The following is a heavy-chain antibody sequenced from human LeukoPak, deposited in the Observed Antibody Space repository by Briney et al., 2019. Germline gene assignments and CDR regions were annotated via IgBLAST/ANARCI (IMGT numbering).Heavy chain of an antibody. J-gene: IGHJ4*02. V-gene: IGHV4-39*01. CDR2: IYYSGST. CDR3: ARGYSYGSTHNDY. CDR1: GGSISSSSYY. Sequence: SETLSLTCTVSGGSISSSSYYWGWIRQPRGKGLEWIGSIYYSGSTYYNPSLKSRVTISVDTSKNQFSLKLSSVTAADTAVYYCARGYSYGSTHNDYWGQGTLVTVSS. D-gene: IGHD5-18*01.